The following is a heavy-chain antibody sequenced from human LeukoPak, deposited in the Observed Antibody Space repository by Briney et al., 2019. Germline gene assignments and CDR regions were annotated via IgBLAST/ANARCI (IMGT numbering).Heavy chain of an antibody. CDR1: GFTFRNYG. CDR2: ISYDGSNK. J-gene: IGHJ5*02. D-gene: IGHD3-3*01. V-gene: IGHV3-30*18. Sequence: PGGSLRLSCAASGFTFRNYGMHWVRQAPGKGLEWAAVISYDGSNKYYADSVKGRFTISRDNSKNTLYLQMNSLRAEDTAVYYCAKDREWLSNWLDPWGQGTLVTVSS. CDR3: AKDREWLSNWLDP.